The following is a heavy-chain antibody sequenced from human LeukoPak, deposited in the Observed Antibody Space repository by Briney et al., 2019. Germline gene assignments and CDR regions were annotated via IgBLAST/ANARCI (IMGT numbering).Heavy chain of an antibody. Sequence: PGGSLRLSCAASGFTFDDYAMHWVRQAPGKGLEWVSGISWNSGSIGYADSVKGRFTISRDNAKNSLYLQMNSLRAEDTAVYYCTRAAYSTGPDYWGQGALVTVSS. D-gene: IGHD6-25*01. CDR3: TRAAYSTGPDY. CDR2: ISWNSGSI. V-gene: IGHV3-9*01. CDR1: GFTFDDYA. J-gene: IGHJ4*02.